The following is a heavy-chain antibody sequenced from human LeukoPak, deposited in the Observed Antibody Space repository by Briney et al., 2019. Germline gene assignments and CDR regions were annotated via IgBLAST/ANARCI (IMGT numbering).Heavy chain of an antibody. V-gene: IGHV3-30*02. CDR3: AKELQGCSSTSCYYYFDY. J-gene: IGHJ4*02. CDR2: IRYDGSNK. CDR1: GFTFSSYG. D-gene: IGHD2-2*01. Sequence: GGSLRLSCAASGFTFSSYGMHWVRQAPGKGLEWVAFIRYDGSNKYYADSVKGRFTISRDNSKNTLYLQMNSLRAEDTAVYYCAKELQGCSSTSCYYYFDYWGQGTLVTVSS.